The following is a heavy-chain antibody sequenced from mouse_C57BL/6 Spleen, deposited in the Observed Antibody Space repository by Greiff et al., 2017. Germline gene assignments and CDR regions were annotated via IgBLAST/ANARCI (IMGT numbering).Heavy chain of an antibody. V-gene: IGHV1-74*01. CDR1: GYTFTSYW. J-gene: IGHJ2*01. CDR3: AIDVLWLRRNGDY. D-gene: IGHD2-2*01. Sequence: QVQLQQPGAELVKPGASVKVSCKASGYTFTSYWMHWVKQRPGQGLEWIGRIHPSDSDTNYNQKFKGKATLTVEKSSSTAYMQLRSLTSEDSAVYYCAIDVLWLRRNGDYWGQGTTLTVSS. CDR2: IHPSDSDT.